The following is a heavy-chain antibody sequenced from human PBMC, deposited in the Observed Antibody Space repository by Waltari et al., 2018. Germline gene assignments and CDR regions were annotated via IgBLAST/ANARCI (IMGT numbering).Heavy chain of an antibody. CDR2: IYHSGST. V-gene: IGHV4-4*02. J-gene: IGHJ6*02. D-gene: IGHD5-18*01. CDR1: GGSINSSNW. Sequence: QVQLQESGPGLVKPSGTLSLTCAVSGGSINSSNWWRWVRQPPGKGLEWIGEIYHSGSTNYNPSLKSRVTISVDKSKNQFSLKMNSVTAADTAVYYCARTRGYSYGIYYYYYYGMDVWGHGTTVTVSS. CDR3: ARTRGYSYGIYYYYYYGMDV.